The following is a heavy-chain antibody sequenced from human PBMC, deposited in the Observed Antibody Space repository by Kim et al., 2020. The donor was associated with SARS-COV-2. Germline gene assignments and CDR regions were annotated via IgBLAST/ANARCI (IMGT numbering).Heavy chain of an antibody. CDR3: ARGKGVIVATIRGLYYYGMDV. CDR2: INHSGST. Sequence: SETLSLTCAVYGGSFSGYYWSWIRQPPGKGLEWIGEINHSGSTNYNPSLKSRVTISVDTSKNQFSLKLSSVTAADTAVYYCARGKGVIVATIRGLYYYGMDVWGQGTTVTVSS. D-gene: IGHD5-12*01. J-gene: IGHJ6*02. V-gene: IGHV4-34*01. CDR1: GGSFSGYY.